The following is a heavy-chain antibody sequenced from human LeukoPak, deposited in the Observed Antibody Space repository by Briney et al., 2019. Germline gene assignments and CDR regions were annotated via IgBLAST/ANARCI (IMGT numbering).Heavy chain of an antibody. CDR2: IYYSGSP. CDR3: ARHSKKEIVGATTRAFDI. D-gene: IGHD1-26*01. V-gene: IGHV4-59*01. CDR1: GGSISSYY. J-gene: IGHJ3*02. Sequence: SETLSLTCTVSGGSISSYYWSWIRQPPGKGLEWIGYIYYSGSPIYNPSLKSRVTISVDTSKNQFSLKLSSVTAADTAVYYCARHSKKEIVGATTRAFDIWGQGTMVTVSS.